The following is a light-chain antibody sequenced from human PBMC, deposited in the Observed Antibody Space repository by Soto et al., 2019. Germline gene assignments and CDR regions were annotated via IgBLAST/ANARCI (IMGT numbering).Light chain of an antibody. J-gene: IGKJ1*01. Sequence: EIVLTPSPATLSSFPGDRVTLSCRASQAVNTRLACYQQTPCQSPRRLIYLGSNRAAGGPARFSGSGCGTDFTLTISNVEPEDFAVYYCQQRQSWPRTFGQGTKADIK. V-gene: IGKV3-11*01. CDR1: QAVNTR. CDR3: QQRQSWPRT. CDR2: LGS.